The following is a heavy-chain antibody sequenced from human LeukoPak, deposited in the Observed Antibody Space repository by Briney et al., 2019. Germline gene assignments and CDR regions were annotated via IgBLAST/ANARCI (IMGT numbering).Heavy chain of an antibody. V-gene: IGHV3-66*02. Sequence: GGSLRLSCAASGFTVSSNYMSWVRQAPGKGLAWVSVIYSGGSTYYADSVKGRFTISRDNSKNTLYLHMNSLRAEDTAVYYCARAWTSGSYLFFDYWDQGTLVTVSS. CDR3: ARAWTSGSYLFFDY. J-gene: IGHJ4*02. CDR2: IYSGGST. D-gene: IGHD1-26*01. CDR1: GFTVSSNY.